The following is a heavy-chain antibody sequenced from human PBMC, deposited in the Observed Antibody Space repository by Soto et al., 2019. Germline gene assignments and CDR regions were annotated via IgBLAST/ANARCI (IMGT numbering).Heavy chain of an antibody. V-gene: IGHV4-39*01. CDR1: GGSISSSSYY. CDR3: ATILGGITMVRGRPAGYYYYGMDV. J-gene: IGHJ6*02. Sequence: QLQLQESGPGLVKPSETLSLTCTVSGGSISSSSYYWGWIRQPPGKGLEWIGSIYYSGSTYYNPSLKSRVTISVDTSKNQFSLKLSSVTAADTAVYYCATILGGITMVRGRPAGYYYYGMDVWGQGTTVTVSS. D-gene: IGHD3-10*01. CDR2: IYYSGST.